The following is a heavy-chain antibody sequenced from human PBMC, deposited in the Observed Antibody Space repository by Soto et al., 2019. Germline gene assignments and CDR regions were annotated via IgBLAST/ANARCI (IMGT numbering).Heavy chain of an antibody. V-gene: IGHV4-61*01. CDR1: GGSVSSGSYY. CDR3: ARDKKYYDFWSGYYTFSMDV. Sequence: PSETLSLTCTVSGGSVSSGSYYWSWIRQPPGKGLEWIGYIYYSGSTNYNPSLKSRVTISVDTSKNQFSLKLSSVTAADTAVYYCARDKKYYDFWSGYYTFSMDVWGQGTTVTV. D-gene: IGHD3-3*01. J-gene: IGHJ6*02. CDR2: IYYSGST.